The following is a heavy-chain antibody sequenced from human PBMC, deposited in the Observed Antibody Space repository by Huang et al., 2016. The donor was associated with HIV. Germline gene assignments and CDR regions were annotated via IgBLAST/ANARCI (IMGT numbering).Heavy chain of an antibody. Sequence: VESGGRSVQQGGSIKLSCVGSTFTFGAYWMSGVRQPPGKGMEWVANIKKDESEKYYGDSVKGRFNSARDNARKVLFLEMDDLRVEDTAIYFCATKTAGMDIWGQGTTVTVSS. CDR3: ATKTAGMDI. D-gene: IGHD1-7*01. V-gene: IGHV3-7*01. J-gene: IGHJ6*02. CDR1: TFTFGAYW. CDR2: IKKDESEK.